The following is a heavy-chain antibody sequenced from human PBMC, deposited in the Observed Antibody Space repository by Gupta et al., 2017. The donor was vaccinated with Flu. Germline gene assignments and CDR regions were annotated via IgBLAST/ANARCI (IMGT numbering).Heavy chain of an antibody. J-gene: IGHJ5*02. CDR3: ASTDSSSWYENWFDP. D-gene: IGHD6-13*01. V-gene: IGHV3-21*01. CDR2: ISSSSSYI. Sequence: EVQLVEAGGGLVKPGGALRRSCADSGFTFSSYSMNWVRQAPGKGLEWVSSISSSSSYIYYADSVKGRFTISRDNAKNSLYLQMNSLRAEDTAVYYCASTDSSSWYENWFDPWGQGTLVTVSS. CDR1: GFTFSSYS.